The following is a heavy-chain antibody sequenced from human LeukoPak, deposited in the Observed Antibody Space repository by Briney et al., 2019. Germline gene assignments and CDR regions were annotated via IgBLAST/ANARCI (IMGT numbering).Heavy chain of an antibody. CDR3: ARDTSGYDSSGYLDY. D-gene: IGHD3-22*01. V-gene: IGHV3-20*04. J-gene: IGHJ4*02. CDR1: GFTFDDYG. CDR2: INWNGGST. Sequence: RAGGSLRLSCAASGFTFDDYGMSWVRQAPGKGLEWVSGINWNGGSTGYADSVKGRFTISRDNAKNSLYLQMNSLRAEDTALYYCARDTSGYDSSGYLDYWGQGTLVTVSS.